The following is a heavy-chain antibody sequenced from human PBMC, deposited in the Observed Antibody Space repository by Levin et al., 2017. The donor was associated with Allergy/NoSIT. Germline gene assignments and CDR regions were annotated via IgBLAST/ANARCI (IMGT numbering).Heavy chain of an antibody. Sequence: SQTLSLTCAVYGGSFRGYYWSWIRQPPGKGLEWIGEINHSGSTNYNPSLKSRVTISVDTSKNQFSLKLSSVTAADTAVYYCARGRRVEWWFHKKGFDYWGQGTLVTVSS. J-gene: IGHJ4*02. CDR3: ARGRRVEWWFHKKGFDY. CDR2: INHSGST. V-gene: IGHV4-34*01. CDR1: GGSFRGYY. D-gene: IGHD2-15*01.